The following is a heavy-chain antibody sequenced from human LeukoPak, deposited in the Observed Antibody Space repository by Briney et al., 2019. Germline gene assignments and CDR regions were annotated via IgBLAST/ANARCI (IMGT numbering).Heavy chain of an antibody. Sequence: GGSLRLSCAASGFTFSSYGMHWVRQAPGKGLEWVAFIRYDGGNKYYADSVKGRFTISRDNSKNTLYLQMNSLRAEDTAVYYCATLRVVPAARNPNLDYWGQGTLVTVSS. CDR1: GFTFSSYG. V-gene: IGHV3-30*02. CDR2: IRYDGGNK. D-gene: IGHD2-2*01. CDR3: ATLRVVPAARNPNLDY. J-gene: IGHJ4*02.